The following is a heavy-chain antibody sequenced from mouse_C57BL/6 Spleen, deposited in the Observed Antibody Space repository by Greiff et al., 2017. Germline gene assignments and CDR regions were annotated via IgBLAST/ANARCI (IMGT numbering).Heavy chain of an antibody. Sequence: QVQLQQSGPELVKPGASVKISCKASGYAFSSSWMNWVKQRPGKGLEWIGRIYPGDGDTNYNGKFKGKATLAADKSSSTAYMQLSSLTSEDSAVYFCARSSLFGGAMGYWGQGTSVTVSS. V-gene: IGHV1-82*01. CDR2: IYPGDGDT. J-gene: IGHJ4*01. CDR1: GYAFSSSW. CDR3: ARSSLFGGAMGY. D-gene: IGHD3-1*01.